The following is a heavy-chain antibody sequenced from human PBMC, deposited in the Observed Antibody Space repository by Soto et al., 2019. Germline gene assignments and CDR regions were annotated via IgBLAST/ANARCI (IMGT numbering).Heavy chain of an antibody. V-gene: IGHV1-18*01. D-gene: IGHD4-17*01. Sequence: ASVKVSCKASGYTFTSYGIGWVRQAPGQGLEWMGWISAYNGNTNYAQKLQGRVTMTTDTSTSTAYMELRSLRSDDTAVYYCARDRYDYGDSPGMDVWGQGTTVTVSS. J-gene: IGHJ6*02. CDR3: ARDRYDYGDSPGMDV. CDR2: ISAYNGNT. CDR1: GYTFTSYG.